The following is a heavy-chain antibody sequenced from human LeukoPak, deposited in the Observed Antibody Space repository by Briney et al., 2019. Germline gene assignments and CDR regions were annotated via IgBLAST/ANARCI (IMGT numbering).Heavy chain of an antibody. D-gene: IGHD3-22*01. CDR1: GFTFSSYS. Sequence: GGCLRLSCAASGFTFSSYSMNWVRQAPGKGLEWVSSISSSSSYIYYADSVKGRFTISRDNAKNSLYLQMNSLRAEDTAVYYCATLPYDSSGYFAVWGQGTTVTVSS. J-gene: IGHJ6*02. CDR2: ISSSSSYI. CDR3: ATLPYDSSGYFAV. V-gene: IGHV3-21*01.